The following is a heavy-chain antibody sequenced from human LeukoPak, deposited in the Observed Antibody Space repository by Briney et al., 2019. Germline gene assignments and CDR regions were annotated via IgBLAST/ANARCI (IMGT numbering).Heavy chain of an antibody. CDR3: ARNETSGYFDI. CDR1: GGSISSSTHY. V-gene: IGHV4-39*01. Sequence: PSETLSLTCTVSGGSISSSTHYWGWIRQSPGKGLEWIGSMYNSGSISYNPSLRSRVTITVDTSKNQFSLNFNSVTAADTALYFCARNETSGYFDIWGQGTVVTVSS. D-gene: IGHD3-22*01. J-gene: IGHJ3*02. CDR2: MYNSGSI.